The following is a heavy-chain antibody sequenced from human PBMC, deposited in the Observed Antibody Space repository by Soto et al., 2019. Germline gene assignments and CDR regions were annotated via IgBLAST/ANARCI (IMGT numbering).Heavy chain of an antibody. D-gene: IGHD2-2*01. CDR2: IIPVFGTT. CDR1: GGTFSNYT. Sequence: QVQLVQSGAEVKKPGSSVKVFCKASGGTFSNYTISWVRQAPGQGLEWMGGIIPVFGTTDYDQKFQGRVTITADGSTSTAYRKLSSLRSADTAVXXXARSSPYIVVRKPTGNQDYYGMDVWGQGTTVTVXS. V-gene: IGHV1-69*01. J-gene: IGHJ6*02. CDR3: ARSSPYIVVRKPTGNQDYYGMDV.